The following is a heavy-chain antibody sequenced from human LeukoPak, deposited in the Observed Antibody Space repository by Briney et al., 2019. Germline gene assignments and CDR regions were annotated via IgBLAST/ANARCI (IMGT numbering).Heavy chain of an antibody. D-gene: IGHD3-10*01. CDR1: GYSFTTYW. J-gene: IGHJ4*02. CDR3: ARQHGSGSYYSRAIDY. V-gene: IGHV5-51*01. CDR2: IYPGDSDT. Sequence: GESLKISCEASGYSFTTYWIGWVRQMPGKGLEWMGIIYPGDSDTRYSPSFQGQVTNSADKSISTAYLQWSSLKASDTAMYYCARQHGSGSYYSRAIDYWGQGTLVTVSS.